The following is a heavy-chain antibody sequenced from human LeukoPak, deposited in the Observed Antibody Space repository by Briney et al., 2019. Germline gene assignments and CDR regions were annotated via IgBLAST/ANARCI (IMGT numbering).Heavy chain of an antibody. CDR1: GFTFSNYW. V-gene: IGHV3-74*01. CDR3: AKGGATVIDY. J-gene: IGHJ4*02. Sequence: GGALRLSCAAPGFTFSNYWRHWVRQAPGKGLVWVSRINSDGSSTTSADSVKGRFTISRDNAKNTLYLQMNSLRAEDTAVYYCAKGGATVIDYWGQGTLVTVSS. CDR2: INSDGSST. D-gene: IGHD4-17*01.